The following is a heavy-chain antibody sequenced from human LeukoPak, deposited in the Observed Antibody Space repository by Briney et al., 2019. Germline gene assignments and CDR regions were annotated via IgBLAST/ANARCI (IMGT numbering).Heavy chain of an antibody. D-gene: IGHD3-22*01. V-gene: IGHV1-18*01. Sequence: ASVKVSCKASGGTFSSYAISWVRQAPGQGLEWMGWISAYNGNTNYAQKLQGRVTMTTDTSTSTAYMELRSLRSDDTAVYYCARDGYYDSSGYFGAPWGQGTLVTVSS. CDR2: ISAYNGNT. CDR1: GGTFSSYA. J-gene: IGHJ5*02. CDR3: ARDGYYDSSGYFGAP.